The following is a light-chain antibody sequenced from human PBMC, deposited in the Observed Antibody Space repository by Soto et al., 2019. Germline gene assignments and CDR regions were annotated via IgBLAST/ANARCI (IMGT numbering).Light chain of an antibody. Sequence: DIQLTQSPSFLSASVGDRVTITCRASQGISSYLAWYQQKPGKAPKLLIYAASTLQRGVPSRFSGSGSGTEFNLTISSLQHEDFATYECQQLNSYPLTFGPGNKVDIK. J-gene: IGKJ3*01. CDR2: AAS. CDR1: QGISSY. V-gene: IGKV1-9*01. CDR3: QQLNSYPLT.